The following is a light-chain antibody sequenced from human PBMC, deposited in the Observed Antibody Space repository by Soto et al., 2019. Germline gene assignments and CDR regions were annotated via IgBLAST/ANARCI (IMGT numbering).Light chain of an antibody. CDR3: QKYNSAPWT. V-gene: IGKV1-27*01. Sequence: IQMTQSPSSLSASVGDVVTITCRASQGIRNSLAWYQQKPGKVPKLLISAAFTLQSGVPSRFSGSGSGTDFTLTISSLQPEDVATYYCQKYNSAPWTFGQGTKVDI. CDR1: QGIRNS. CDR2: AAF. J-gene: IGKJ1*01.